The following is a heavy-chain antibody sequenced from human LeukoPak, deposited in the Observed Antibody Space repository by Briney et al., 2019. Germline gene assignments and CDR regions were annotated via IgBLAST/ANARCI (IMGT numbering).Heavy chain of an antibody. CDR1: GFTFSIYT. V-gene: IGHV3-21*01. J-gene: IGHJ6*02. CDR3: AREHRSSSWYYYYGMDV. Sequence: GGSLRLSCAASGFTFSIYTMNWVRQAPGKGLEWVSSISSSSSYIYYADSVKGRFTISRDNAKNSLYLQMNSLRVEDTAVYYCAREHRSSSWYYYYGMDVWGQGTTVTVSS. CDR2: ISSSSSYI. D-gene: IGHD6-13*01.